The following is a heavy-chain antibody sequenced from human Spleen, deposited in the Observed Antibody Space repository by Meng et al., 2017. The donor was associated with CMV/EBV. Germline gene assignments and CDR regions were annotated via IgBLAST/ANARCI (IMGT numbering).Heavy chain of an antibody. J-gene: IGHJ6*02. V-gene: IGHV3-23*01. CDR1: GFTFSSYA. CDR2: ISGSGGST. Sequence: GGSLRLSCAASGFTFSSYAMSWVRQAPGKGLEWVSAISGSGGSTYYADSVEGRFTISRDNSKNTLYPQMNSLRAEDTAVYYCAKVHVWGSYGNGMDVWGQGTTVAVSS. CDR3: AKVHVWGSYGNGMDV. D-gene: IGHD3-16*01.